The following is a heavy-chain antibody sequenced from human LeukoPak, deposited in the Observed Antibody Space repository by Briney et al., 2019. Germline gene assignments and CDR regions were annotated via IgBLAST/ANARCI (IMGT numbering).Heavy chain of an antibody. J-gene: IGHJ4*02. D-gene: IGHD5-24*01. V-gene: IGHV3-23*01. CDR3: AKGPKLGDGFHCDY. CDR2: ISGSADNT. Sequence: GGSLRLSCVASGFIFDNYALSWARQAPGKGLEWVSGISGSADNTYYADSVKGRFTISRDISKNTVYLQMNNPRVDDKAVYYCAKGPKLGDGFHCDYWGQGTLVTVSS. CDR1: GFIFDNYA.